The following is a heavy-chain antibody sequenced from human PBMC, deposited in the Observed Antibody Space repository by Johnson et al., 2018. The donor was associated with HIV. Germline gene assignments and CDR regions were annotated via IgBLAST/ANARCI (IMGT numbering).Heavy chain of an antibody. CDR3: AKDLFTEREDDAFDI. D-gene: IGHD1-26*01. CDR2: ISSSGSTI. Sequence: QMMLVESGGGLVKPGGSLRLSCAASGFTFSDYYMSWIRQAPGKGLEWVSYISSSGSTIYYADSVKGRFTISRDNAKNSLYLQMNSLRAEDTSVYYCAKDLFTEREDDAFDIWGQGTMVTVSS. J-gene: IGHJ3*02. V-gene: IGHV3-11*04. CDR1: GFTFSDYY.